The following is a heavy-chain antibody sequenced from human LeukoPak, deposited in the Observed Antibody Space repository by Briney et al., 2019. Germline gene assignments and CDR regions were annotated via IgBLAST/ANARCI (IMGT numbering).Heavy chain of an antibody. J-gene: IGHJ6*02. CDR2: IYYSGST. CDR1: GGSISSGGYY. D-gene: IGHD5-18*01. CDR3: ARAHTGGYYGMDV. V-gene: IGHV4-39*07. Sequence: PSETLSLTCTVSGGSISSGGYYWSWIRQPPGKGLEWIGSIYYSGSTYYNPSLKSRVTISVDTSKNQFSLKLSSVTAADTAVYYCARAHTGGYYGMDVWGQGTTVTVSS.